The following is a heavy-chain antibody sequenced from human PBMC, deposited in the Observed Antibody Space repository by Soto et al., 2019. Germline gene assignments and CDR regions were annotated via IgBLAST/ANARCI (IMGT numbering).Heavy chain of an antibody. V-gene: IGHV4-59*01. J-gene: IGHJ5*02. CDR2: IYYSGST. CDR3: ARGAYWAYYYGSGSRWFDP. Sequence: SETLSLTCTVSGGSISSFYWSWIRQPPGKGLEWIGYIYYSGSTNYNPSLKSRVTISVDTSKNQFSLKLSSVTAADTAVYYCARGAYWAYYYGSGSRWFDPWGQGTLVTVSS. D-gene: IGHD3-10*01. CDR1: GGSISSFY.